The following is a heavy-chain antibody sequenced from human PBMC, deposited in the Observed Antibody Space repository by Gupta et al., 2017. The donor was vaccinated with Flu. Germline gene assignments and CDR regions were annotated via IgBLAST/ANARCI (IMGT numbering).Heavy chain of an antibody. CDR1: GFTFSSYG. CDR3: AKDLEYCSGGSCYTDNWFDP. D-gene: IGHD2-15*01. V-gene: IGHV3-30*18. J-gene: IGHJ5*02. Sequence: QVQLVESGGGVVQPGRSLRLSCAASGFTFSSYGMHWVRQAPGKGLEWVAVISYDGSNKYYADSVKGRFTISRDNSKNTLYLQMNSLRAEDTAVYYCAKDLEYCSGGSCYTDNWFDPWGQGTLVTVSS. CDR2: ISYDGSNK.